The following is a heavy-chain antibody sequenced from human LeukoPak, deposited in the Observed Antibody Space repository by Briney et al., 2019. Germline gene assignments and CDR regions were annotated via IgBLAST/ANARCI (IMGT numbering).Heavy chain of an antibody. J-gene: IGHJ4*02. CDR2: ISGTSGTI. D-gene: IGHD2-21*02. CDR3: AKRLGDPRAFDY. V-gene: IGHV3-23*01. Sequence: GGSLRLSCAASGFTFSNYAMSWVRQAPGKGLEWVSGISGTSGTINYAAPVKGRFAISRDNSKNTLYLQMNSLRVDDMAVYYCAKRLGDPRAFDYWGQGTLVTVSS. CDR1: GFTFSNYA.